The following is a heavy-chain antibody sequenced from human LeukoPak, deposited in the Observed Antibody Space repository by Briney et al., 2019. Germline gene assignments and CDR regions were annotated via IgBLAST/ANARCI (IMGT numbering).Heavy chain of an antibody. CDR3: ARDRQIDAFDI. CDR2: ISGSSSSI. CDR1: GFTFSSYD. J-gene: IGHJ3*02. V-gene: IGHV3-48*01. Sequence: GGSLRLSCEASGFTFSSYDMHWVRQAPGKGLEWVSYISGSSSSIYYADSVRGRFTISRDNAKNSLYLQMNSLRAEDTAVYYCARDRQIDAFDIWGQGTMVTVSS.